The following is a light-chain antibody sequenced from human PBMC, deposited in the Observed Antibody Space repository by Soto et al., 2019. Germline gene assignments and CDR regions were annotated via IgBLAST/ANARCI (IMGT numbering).Light chain of an antibody. V-gene: IGKV1-39*01. CDR1: HNISSH. Sequence: DIQMTQSPSSLSASIGDRVTITCRTSHNISSHLNWYQQKPGKAPKLLIYAASSLQGGVPSGFSGSGSGTDFTLTITSLQPEDFATYYWQQSFSTPYTFGQGTKLQIK. CDR3: QQSFSTPYT. J-gene: IGKJ2*01. CDR2: AAS.